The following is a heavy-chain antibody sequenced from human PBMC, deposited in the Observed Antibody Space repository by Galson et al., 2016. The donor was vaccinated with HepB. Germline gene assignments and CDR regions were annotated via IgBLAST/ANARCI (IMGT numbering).Heavy chain of an antibody. D-gene: IGHD6-13*01. J-gene: IGHJ4*02. CDR2: IKEDGSEK. V-gene: IGHV3-7*01. CDR3: ARISSSQDYFDY. CDR1: GFTFSSYW. Sequence: SLRLSCAASGFTFSSYWMTWVRQAPGKGLEWVAKIKEDGSEKYYVDSVKGRFTISRDNAKNSLYVQMNSLRAEDTAVYYCARISSSQDYFDYWGQGTLVTVSS.